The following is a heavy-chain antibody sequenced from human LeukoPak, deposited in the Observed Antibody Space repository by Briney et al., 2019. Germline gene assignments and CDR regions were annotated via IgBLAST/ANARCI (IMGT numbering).Heavy chain of an antibody. J-gene: IGHJ4*02. CDR2: IYYSGST. CDR3: ARSGSYYFDFDY. CDR1: GGSISSYY. D-gene: IGHD1-26*01. Sequence: SETLSLTCTVSGGSISSYYWSWIRQPPGKGLEWIGYIYYSGSTNYNPSLKSRVTISVDTSKNQFSPKLSSVTAADTAVYYCARSGSYYFDFDYWGQGTLVTVSS. V-gene: IGHV4-59*01.